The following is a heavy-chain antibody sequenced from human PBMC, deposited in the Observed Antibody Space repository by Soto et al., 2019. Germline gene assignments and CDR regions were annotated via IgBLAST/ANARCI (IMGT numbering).Heavy chain of an antibody. V-gene: IGHV3-23*01. D-gene: IGHD5-18*01. Sequence: GGSLRLSCAASGFTFSSYAMSWVRQAPGKGLEWVSAISGSGGSTYYADSVQGRFTISRDNTKNTLYLQMNSLRAEDTAVYYCAKTNSYGHYYYGMDVWGQGTTVTVSS. CDR3: AKTNSYGHYYYGMDV. CDR2: ISGSGGST. J-gene: IGHJ6*02. CDR1: GFTFSSYA.